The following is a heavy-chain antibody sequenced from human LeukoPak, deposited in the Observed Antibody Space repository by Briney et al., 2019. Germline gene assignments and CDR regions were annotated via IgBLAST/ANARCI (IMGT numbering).Heavy chain of an antibody. CDR1: GLTVSSNC. Sequence: GGSLRLSCAASGLTVSSNCMSWVRQAPGKGLEWVGRIKSKTDGGTTDFAAPVKGRFTISRDDSKNTLYLQMNSLKTEDTAVYYCTTDSSGYYSDDAFDIWGQGTMVTVSS. D-gene: IGHD3-22*01. CDR2: IKSKTDGGTT. V-gene: IGHV3-15*01. CDR3: TTDSSGYYSDDAFDI. J-gene: IGHJ3*02.